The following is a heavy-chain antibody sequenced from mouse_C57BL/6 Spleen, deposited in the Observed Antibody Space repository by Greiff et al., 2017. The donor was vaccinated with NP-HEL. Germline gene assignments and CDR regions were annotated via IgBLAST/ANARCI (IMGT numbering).Heavy chain of an antibody. V-gene: IGHV14-4*01. CDR3: TTSKVGRFDY. D-gene: IGHD1-1*02. J-gene: IGHJ2*01. CDR2: IDPENGDT. CDR1: GFNIKDDY. Sequence: EVQLQQSGAELVRPGASVKLSCTASGFNIKDDYMHWVKQRPEQFLSWIGWIDPENGDTEYASKFQGKATITADTSSNTAYLQLSSLTSEDTAVYYCTTSKVGRFDYWGQGTTLTVSS.